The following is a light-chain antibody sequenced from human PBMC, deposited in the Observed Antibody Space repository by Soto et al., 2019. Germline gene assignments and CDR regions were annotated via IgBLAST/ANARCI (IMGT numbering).Light chain of an antibody. V-gene: IGLV2-14*01. CDR1: SSDVGGYNS. CDR3: SSYTSSSTAV. Sequence: QSALTQPASVSGSPGQSITISCTGTSSDVGGYNSVSWYQQHPGKAPKLMIYDVSNRPSGVSNRFSGSKSGNTASLTISGLQAEDEADYYCSSYTSSSTAVFGGGTQLTAL. J-gene: IGLJ7*02. CDR2: DVS.